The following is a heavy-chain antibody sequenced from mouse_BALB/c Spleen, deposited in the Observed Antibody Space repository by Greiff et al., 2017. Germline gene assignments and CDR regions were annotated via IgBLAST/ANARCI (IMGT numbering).Heavy chain of an antibody. J-gene: IGHJ1*01. V-gene: IGHV5-17*02. CDR1: GFTFSSFG. CDR2: ISSGSSTI. D-gene: IGHD4-1*02. Sequence: EVHLVESGGGLVQPGGSRKLSCAASGFTFSSFGMHWVRQAPEKGLEWVAYISSGSSTIYYADTVKGRFTISRDNPKNTLFLQMTSLRSEDTAMYYCARCPTGTGYFDVWGAGTTVTVSS. CDR3: ARCPTGTGYFDV.